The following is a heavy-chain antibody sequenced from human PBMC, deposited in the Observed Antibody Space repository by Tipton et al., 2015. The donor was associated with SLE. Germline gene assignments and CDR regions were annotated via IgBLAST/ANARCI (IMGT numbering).Heavy chain of an antibody. J-gene: IGHJ3*02. D-gene: IGHD1-26*01. V-gene: IGHV4-34*01. CDR3: ARGSSGSYGGAFDI. CDR1: GGSFSGYY. Sequence: LSLTCAVYGGSFSGYYWSWIRQPPGKGLEWIGEINHSGSTNYNPSLKSRVTISVDTSKNQFSLKLSSVPAADTAVYYCARGSSGSYGGAFDIGGQGTMVTASA. CDR2: INHSGST.